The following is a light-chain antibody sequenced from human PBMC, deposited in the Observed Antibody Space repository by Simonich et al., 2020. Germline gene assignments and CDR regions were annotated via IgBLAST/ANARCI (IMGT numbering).Light chain of an antibody. Sequence: IQMTQSPSSVSASVGDRVTLTFRASQGISSWLAWYQKKPGNGPKLLIYAASSLQSGVPSRFSGSGSGTDFTLTISSLQPEDFATYYCQQANSFPLTFGGGTKVEIK. CDR2: AAS. V-gene: IGKV1-12*01. CDR3: QQANSFPLT. CDR1: QGISSW. J-gene: IGKJ4*01.